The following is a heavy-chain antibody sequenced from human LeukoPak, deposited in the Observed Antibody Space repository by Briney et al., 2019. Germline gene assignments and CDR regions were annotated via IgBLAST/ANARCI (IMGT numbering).Heavy chain of an antibody. Sequence: SETLSLTCTVSGYSISSGYYWGWIRQPPGKGLEWIGSIYHSGSTYYNPSLKSRVAISVDTSENQFSLKLSSVTAADTAVYYCARELDSSWIDYWGQGTLVTVSS. CDR1: GYSISSGYY. D-gene: IGHD6-13*01. CDR3: ARELDSSWIDY. V-gene: IGHV4-38-2*02. CDR2: IYHSGST. J-gene: IGHJ4*02.